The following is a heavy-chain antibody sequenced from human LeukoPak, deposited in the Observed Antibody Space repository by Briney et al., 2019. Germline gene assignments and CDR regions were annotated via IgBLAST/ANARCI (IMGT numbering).Heavy chain of an antibody. D-gene: IGHD3-9*01. CDR2: INHSGST. J-gene: IGHJ3*02. CDR1: GGSFSGYY. V-gene: IGHV4-34*01. Sequence: SETLSLTCAVYGGSFSGYYWSWIRQPPGKGLEWIGEINHSGSTNYNPSLKSRVTISVDTSKNQFSLKLSSVTAADTAVYYCAREVRYFDWLHTSDAFDIWGQGTMVTVSS. CDR3: AREVRYFDWLHTSDAFDI.